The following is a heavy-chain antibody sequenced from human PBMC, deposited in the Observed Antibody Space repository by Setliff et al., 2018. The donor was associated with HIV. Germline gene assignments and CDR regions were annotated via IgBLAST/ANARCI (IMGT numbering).Heavy chain of an antibody. Sequence: GGSLRLSCAASGFTFSSYWMSWVRQAPGKGLEWVADIKQDGSKAYYMDSVKGRFTIPRDNPKNSLYLQMTSLRAEDTAEYYCARDDSNGNTDAFDIWGQGTTVTVSS. CDR2: IKQDGSKA. D-gene: IGHD5-18*01. V-gene: IGHV3-7*04. CDR1: GFTFSSYW. CDR3: ARDDSNGNTDAFDI. J-gene: IGHJ3*02.